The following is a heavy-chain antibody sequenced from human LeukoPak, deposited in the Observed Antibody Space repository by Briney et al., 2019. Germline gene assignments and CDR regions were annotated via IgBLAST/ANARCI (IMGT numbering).Heavy chain of an antibody. CDR2: ISYDGSNK. CDR3: AKDQDGSSGWYFDY. Sequence: GGSLRLSCAASGFTFSSYSMNWVRQAPGKGLEWVAVISYDGSNKYYADSVKGRFTISRDNSKNTLYLQMNSLRAEDTAVYYCAKDQDGSSGWYFDYWGQGTLVTVSS. J-gene: IGHJ4*02. CDR1: GFTFSSYS. V-gene: IGHV3-30*18. D-gene: IGHD6-19*01.